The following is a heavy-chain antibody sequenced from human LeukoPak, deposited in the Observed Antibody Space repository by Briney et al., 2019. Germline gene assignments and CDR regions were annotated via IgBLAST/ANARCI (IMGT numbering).Heavy chain of an antibody. D-gene: IGHD1-26*01. CDR2: IKLDGSEK. J-gene: IGHJ4*02. V-gene: IGHV3-7*01. CDR1: GFSFSSYW. Sequence: GGSLRLSCAASGFSFSSYWMSWVRQAPGKGLEWVANIKLDGSEKYYVDSVKGRFTISRDNAKNSLYLQMNSLKTEDTAVYYCARDRSGSSRNNPYGFDYWGQGTLVTVSS. CDR3: ARDRSGSSRNNPYGFDY.